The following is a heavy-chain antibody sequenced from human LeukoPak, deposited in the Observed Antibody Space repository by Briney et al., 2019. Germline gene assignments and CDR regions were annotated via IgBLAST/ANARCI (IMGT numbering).Heavy chain of an antibody. CDR1: GFTFSSYS. Sequence: GGSLRLSCAASGFTFSSYSMNWVGQAPGKGLEWVSHISSSSSTIYYADSVKGRFTISRDNSKNTLYLQMDSLSAEDTAVYYCAREDPGHWSRRAFDIWGQGTVVTVTS. CDR2: ISSSSSTI. D-gene: IGHD2-8*02. CDR3: AREDPGHWSRRAFDI. J-gene: IGHJ3*02. V-gene: IGHV3-48*01.